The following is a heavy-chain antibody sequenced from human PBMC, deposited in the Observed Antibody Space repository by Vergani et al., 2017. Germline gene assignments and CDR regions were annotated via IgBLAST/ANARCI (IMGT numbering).Heavy chain of an antibody. CDR1: GGSFSGYY. V-gene: IGHV4-34*01. CDR3: ARRHGSGGYYNQRTNWFDP. Sequence: QVQLQQWGAGLLKPSETLSLTCAVYGGSFSGYYWSWIRQPPGKGLAWIGEINHSGSTNYNPCLKSRVTISVDTSKNQFSPKVSSVTAADTAVYYCARRHGSGGYYNQRTNWFDPWGQGTLVTVSS. J-gene: IGHJ5*02. CDR2: INHSGST. D-gene: IGHD3-10*01.